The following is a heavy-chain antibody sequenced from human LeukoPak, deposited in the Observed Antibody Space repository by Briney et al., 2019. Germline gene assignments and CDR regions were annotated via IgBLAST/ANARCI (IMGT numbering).Heavy chain of an antibody. V-gene: IGHV3-21*01. CDR2: LSTSSSYI. Sequence: GGSLRLSCAASGFTFSSYSMNWVRQAPGKGLEWVSSLSTSSSYIYYADSLKGRFTISRDNAKNSLYLQMNSLRAEDTAVYYCARSQGTIPDSVPLDIWDQGTMVTVSS. J-gene: IGHJ3*02. D-gene: IGHD5/OR15-5a*01. CDR1: GFTFSSYS. CDR3: ARSQGTIPDSVPLDI.